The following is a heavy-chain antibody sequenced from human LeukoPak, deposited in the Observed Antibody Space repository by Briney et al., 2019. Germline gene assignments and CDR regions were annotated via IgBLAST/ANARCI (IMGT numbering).Heavy chain of an antibody. D-gene: IGHD4-17*01. V-gene: IGHV3-21*01. J-gene: IGHJ4*02. CDR2: ISSSSSYI. CDR1: GFTFSSYS. Sequence: PGGSLRLSCAASGFTFSSYSMSWVRQAPGKGREWVSSISSSSSYIYYADSVKGRFTISRDNAKNSLYLQMNSLRAEDTAVYYCARGGNYDYGDYDVDYWGQGTLVTVSS. CDR3: ARGGNYDYGDYDVDY.